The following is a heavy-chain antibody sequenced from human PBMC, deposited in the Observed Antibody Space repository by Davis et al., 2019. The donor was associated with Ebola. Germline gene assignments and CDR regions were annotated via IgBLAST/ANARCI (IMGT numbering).Heavy chain of an antibody. J-gene: IGHJ6*02. CDR3: AREGYYYDSSGYHKGGMDV. V-gene: IGHV4-39*07. D-gene: IGHD3-22*01. Sequence: SETLSLTCTVSGGSISSSSYYWGWIRQPPGKGLEWIGSIYYSGSTNYNPSLKSRVTISVDTSKNQFSLKLSSVTAADTAVYYCAREGYYYDSSGYHKGGMDVWGQGTTVTVSS. CDR1: GGSISSSSYY. CDR2: IYYSGST.